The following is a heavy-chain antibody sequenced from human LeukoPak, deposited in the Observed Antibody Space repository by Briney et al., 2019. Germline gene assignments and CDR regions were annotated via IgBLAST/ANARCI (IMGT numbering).Heavy chain of an antibody. V-gene: IGHV4-59*01. J-gene: IGHJ4*02. CDR1: GGSISSNY. D-gene: IGHD6-13*01. CDR3: ASGSAVAAAGDY. CDR2: IYYSGST. Sequence: MPSETLSLTWTVSGGSISSNYWNWIRQPPGKGLEWIGYIYYSGSTNYNPSLKSRVTISVDTSKSQFSLRLTSVTAADTAVYYCASGSAVAAAGDYWGQGTLVTVSS.